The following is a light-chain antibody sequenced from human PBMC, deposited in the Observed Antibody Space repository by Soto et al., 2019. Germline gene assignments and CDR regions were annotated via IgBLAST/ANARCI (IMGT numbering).Light chain of an antibody. CDR3: SSYTSSSIDYV. Sequence: QSALTQPASVSGSPGQSITISCTGTSSDVGGYNYVSWYQQHPGKAPKLMIYEVSNRPPGVSNRFSGSKSGNTASLTISGLQDEDEADYSCSSYTSSSIDYVFGTGTKLTVL. CDR2: EVS. CDR1: SSDVGGYNY. J-gene: IGLJ1*01. V-gene: IGLV2-14*01.